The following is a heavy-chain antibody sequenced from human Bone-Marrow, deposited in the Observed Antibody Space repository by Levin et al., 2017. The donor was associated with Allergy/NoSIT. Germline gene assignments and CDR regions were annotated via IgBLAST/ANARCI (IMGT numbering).Heavy chain of an antibody. D-gene: IGHD5-12*01. CDR2: IFHSGST. V-gene: IGHV4-59*08. CDR1: GASIITYY. J-gene: IGHJ4*02. CDR3: ARQKGFSGYDPTEPFDY. Sequence: SETLSLTCTFSGASIITYYWSWIRQPPGKGLEWIGYIFHSGSTNYNPSLKSRVTISIDTSKKQFSLRLSSVTAADTAVYYCARQKGFSGYDPTEPFDYWGQGTLVTVSS.